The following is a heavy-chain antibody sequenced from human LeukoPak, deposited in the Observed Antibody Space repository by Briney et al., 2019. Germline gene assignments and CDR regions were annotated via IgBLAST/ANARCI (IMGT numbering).Heavy chain of an antibody. CDR2: IDWDDDK. Sequence: SGPALVKPTQTLTLTCTFSGFSLSTPEMCVTWIRQPPGKALEWLARIDWDDDKFYSPSLRTRLTISKDTPKNQVVLRMTNMDPVNTAPYSCARIPPDPPSFDSGGQGALITVPS. V-gene: IGHV2-70*17. CDR3: ARIPPDPPSFDS. CDR1: GFSLSTPEMC. J-gene: IGHJ4*02.